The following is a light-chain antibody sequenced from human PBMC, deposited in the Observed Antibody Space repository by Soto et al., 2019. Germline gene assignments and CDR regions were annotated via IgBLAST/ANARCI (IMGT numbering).Light chain of an antibody. Sequence: QSVLTQPASVSGSPGQSITISCTGTSSDVGGYNYVSWYQQHPGKAPKLMIYDVSNRPSGVSNRFSGSKSGNTASLTISGVQAEDEADYYCRSYTSSSTWVFGGGTKLTVL. V-gene: IGLV2-14*01. J-gene: IGLJ3*02. CDR3: RSYTSSSTWV. CDR1: SSDVGGYNY. CDR2: DVS.